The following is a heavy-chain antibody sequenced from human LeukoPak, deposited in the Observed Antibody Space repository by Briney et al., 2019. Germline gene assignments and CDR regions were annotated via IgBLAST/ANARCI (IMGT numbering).Heavy chain of an antibody. V-gene: IGHV3-23*01. Sequence: PGGSLRLSCAASGFTFSSYAMSWVRQAPGKGLEWVSAISGSGGSTYYADSVKGRFTISRDNSKNTLYLQMNSLRAEDTAVYYCARTVSYYYGMDVWGQGTTVTVSS. D-gene: IGHD1-14*01. CDR3: ARTVSYYYGMDV. CDR2: ISGSGGST. J-gene: IGHJ6*02. CDR1: GFTFSSYA.